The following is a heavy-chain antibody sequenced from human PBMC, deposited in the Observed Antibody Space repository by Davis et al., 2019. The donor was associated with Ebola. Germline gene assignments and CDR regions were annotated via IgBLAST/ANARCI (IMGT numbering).Heavy chain of an antibody. CDR2: ISGSGGST. V-gene: IGHV3-23*01. CDR3: AREDSGYDSSGYYYFLADY. Sequence: GESLKISCAASGFTFSSYAMSWVRQAPGKGLEWVSAISGSGGSTYYADSVKGRFTISRDNAKNSRYLQMNSLRAEDTAVYYCAREDSGYDSSGYYYFLADYWGQGTLVTVSS. J-gene: IGHJ4*02. CDR1: GFTFSSYA. D-gene: IGHD3-22*01.